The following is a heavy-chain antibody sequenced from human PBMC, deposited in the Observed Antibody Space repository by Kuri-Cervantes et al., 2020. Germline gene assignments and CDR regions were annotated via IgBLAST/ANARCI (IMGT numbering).Heavy chain of an antibody. CDR2: ISSAGGST. V-gene: IGHV3-64*02. CDR3: AKDRYSFSSWTFDY. Sequence: GGSLRLSCAASGFTFSSYAMHWVRQAPGKGLEYVSAISSAGGSTYYADSVKGRFTISRDNSKNTLYLQMNSLRGEDTAIYYCAKDRYSFSSWTFDYWGQGTLVTVSS. D-gene: IGHD5-18*01. CDR1: GFTFSSYA. J-gene: IGHJ4*02.